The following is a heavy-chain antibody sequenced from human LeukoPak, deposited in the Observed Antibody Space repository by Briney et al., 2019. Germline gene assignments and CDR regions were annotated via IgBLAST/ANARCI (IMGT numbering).Heavy chain of an antibody. J-gene: IGHJ4*02. CDR2: ISAYNGNT. Sequence: ASVKVSCKASGYTFTSYGISWVRQAPGQGLEWMGWISAYNGNTNYAQKLQGRVTMTTDTSTSTAYMELRSLRSDDTAVYYCARDFLPTDSNYGYSFDYWGQGTLVTVSS. CDR3: ARDFLPTDSNYGYSFDY. CDR1: GYTFTSYG. D-gene: IGHD4-11*01. V-gene: IGHV1-18*01.